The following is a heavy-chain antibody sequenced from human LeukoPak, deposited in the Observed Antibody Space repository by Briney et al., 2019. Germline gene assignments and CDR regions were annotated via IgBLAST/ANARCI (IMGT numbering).Heavy chain of an antibody. J-gene: IGHJ4*02. CDR2: MNPNSGNT. CDR3: ARAGSGIAAAGINY. D-gene: IGHD6-13*01. Sequence: ASVKVSCTASGYTFTSYDINWVRQATGQGLEWMGWMNPNSGNTGYAQKFQGRVTMTRNTSISTAYMELSSLRSEDTAVYYCARAGSGIAAAGINYWGQGTLVTVSS. V-gene: IGHV1-8*01. CDR1: GYTFTSYD.